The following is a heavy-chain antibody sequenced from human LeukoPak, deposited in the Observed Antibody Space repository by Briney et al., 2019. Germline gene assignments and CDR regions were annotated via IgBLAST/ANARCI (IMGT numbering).Heavy chain of an antibody. CDR1: GGTFSSYA. J-gene: IGHJ6*02. Sequence: SVKVSCKASGGTFSSYAISWVRQAPGQGLEWMGRIIPILGIANYAQKFQGRVTITADKSTSTAYMELSSLRSEDTAVYYCAREPPPRYDFWSGYYPYYYYGMDVWGQGTTVTVSS. V-gene: IGHV1-69*04. CDR3: AREPPPRYDFWSGYYPYYYYGMDV. CDR2: IIPILGIA. D-gene: IGHD3-3*01.